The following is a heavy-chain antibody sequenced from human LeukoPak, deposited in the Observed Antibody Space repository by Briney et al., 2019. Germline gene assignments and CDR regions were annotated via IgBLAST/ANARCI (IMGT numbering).Heavy chain of an antibody. D-gene: IGHD1-14*01. CDR1: GYSISSGYY. Sequence: SETLSLTCAVSGYSISSGYYWGWIRQPPGNGLEWIGSIYHSGSTYYNPSLKSRVTISVDTSKNQFSLKLSSVTAADTAVYYCARVEGTYDAFDIWGQGTMVTVSS. CDR2: IYHSGST. CDR3: ARVEGTYDAFDI. J-gene: IGHJ3*02. V-gene: IGHV4-38-2*01.